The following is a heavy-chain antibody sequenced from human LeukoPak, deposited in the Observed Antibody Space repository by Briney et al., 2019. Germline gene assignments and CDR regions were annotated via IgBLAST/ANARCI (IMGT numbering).Heavy chain of an antibody. V-gene: IGHV3-33*01. CDR3: ARDYDFWSGEGYYFDY. CDR1: GFTFSSYG. J-gene: IGHJ4*02. CDR2: IWYDGSNK. D-gene: IGHD3-3*01. Sequence: GGSLRLSCAASGFTFSSYGMHWVRQAPGKGLEWVAVIWYDGSNKYYADSVKGRFTISRDNSKNTLYLQMNSLRAEDTAVYYCARDYDFWSGEGYYFDYWGQGTLVTVSS.